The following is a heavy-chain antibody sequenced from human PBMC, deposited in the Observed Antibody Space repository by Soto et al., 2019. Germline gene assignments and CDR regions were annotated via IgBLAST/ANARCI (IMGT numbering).Heavy chain of an antibody. CDR1: GGSISSYY. Sequence: SETLSLTCTVSGGSISSYYWSWIRQPPGKGLEWIGYIYYSGSTNYNPSLKSRVTISVDTSKNQFSLKLSSVTAAGTAVYYCARATIFGVVNTYNWFDPWGQGTLVTVS. CDR2: IYYSGST. CDR3: ARATIFGVVNTYNWFDP. J-gene: IGHJ5*02. V-gene: IGHV4-59*01. D-gene: IGHD3-3*01.